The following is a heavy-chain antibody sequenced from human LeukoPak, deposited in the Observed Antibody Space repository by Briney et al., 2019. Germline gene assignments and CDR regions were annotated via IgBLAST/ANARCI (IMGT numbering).Heavy chain of an antibody. V-gene: IGHV1-2*04. CDR2: INPNSGGT. CDR1: GYTFTGYY. Sequence: GASVKGSCKASGYTFTGYYMHWVRQAPGQGLEWMGWINPNSGGTNYAQKFQGWVTMTRDTSISTAYMELSRLSSDDTAVYYCARDQVTMVRGVRGLDPWGQGTLVTVSS. J-gene: IGHJ5*02. D-gene: IGHD3-10*01. CDR3: ARDQVTMVRGVRGLDP.